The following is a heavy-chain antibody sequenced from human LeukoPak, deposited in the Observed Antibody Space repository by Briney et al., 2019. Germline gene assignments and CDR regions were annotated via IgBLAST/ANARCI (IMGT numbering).Heavy chain of an antibody. CDR3: ATPSGWYADAFDI. J-gene: IGHJ3*02. V-gene: IGHV1-2*02. Sequence: ASVKVSCKASGYTFTGYYMHWVRQAPGQGLEWMGWINPNSGGTNYAQKFQGRVTMTRDTSISTAYMELNRLRSDDTAVYYCATPSGWYADAFDIWGQGTMVTVSS. D-gene: IGHD6-19*01. CDR1: GYTFTGYY. CDR2: INPNSGGT.